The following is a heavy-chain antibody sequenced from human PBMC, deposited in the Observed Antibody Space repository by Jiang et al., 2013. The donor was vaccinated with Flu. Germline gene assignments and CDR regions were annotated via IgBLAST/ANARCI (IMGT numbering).Heavy chain of an antibody. V-gene: IGHV3-23*01. CDR3: TRRGEGCSGGNCLSQGRSFYFDY. CDR2: ISDNGGST. CDR1: GYTFSSYG. J-gene: IGHJ4*02. Sequence: VQLLESGGGLVQPGGSLRLSCAASGYTFSSYGMNWVRQAPGKGLEWVSTISDNGGSTYYVDSVKGRFTISRDNSKNTVYLQMNSLRAEDTAVYYCTRRGEGCSGGNCLSQGRSFYFDYWGQGTLVTV. D-gene: IGHD2-15*01.